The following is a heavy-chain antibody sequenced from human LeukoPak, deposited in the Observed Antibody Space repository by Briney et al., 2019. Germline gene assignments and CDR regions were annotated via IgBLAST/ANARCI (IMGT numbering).Heavy chain of an antibody. D-gene: IGHD3-10*01. J-gene: IGHJ5*02. CDR3: ASDVPYYGSGLDWFDL. CDR2: ILPIFGTA. Sequence: SVKLSCKASGRTFSIYAISWVRQAPGQGLEWMGGILPIFGTAIHAKKFEGRVTITADESTSTAYMELSRLRSEDTAVYYCASDVPYYGSGLDWFDLWGQGTLVTVSS. CDR1: GRTFSIYA. V-gene: IGHV1-69*01.